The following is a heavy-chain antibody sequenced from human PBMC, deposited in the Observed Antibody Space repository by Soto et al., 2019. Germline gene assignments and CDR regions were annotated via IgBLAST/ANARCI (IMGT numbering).Heavy chain of an antibody. J-gene: IGHJ6*02. V-gene: IGHV1-69*13. CDR3: ARSPYGSGSYTYNYYYYYGMDV. Sequence: SVKVSCKASGYTFTSYGISWVRQAPGQGLEWMGGIIPIFGTANYAQKFQGRVTITADESTSTAYMELSSLRSEDTAVYYCARSPYGSGSYTYNYYYYYGMDVWGQGTTVTVSS. CDR1: GYTFTSYG. D-gene: IGHD3-10*01. CDR2: IIPIFGTA.